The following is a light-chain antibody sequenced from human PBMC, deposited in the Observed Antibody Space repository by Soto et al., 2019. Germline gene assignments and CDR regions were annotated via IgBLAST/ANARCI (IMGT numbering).Light chain of an antibody. Sequence: QSALTQPASVSGSPGQSISISCTGTSSDVGKYKFVSWYQQHPGKAPKLIIYEGTKRPSGVSNRFSGSKSGNTASLTISGLQAEDEADYYCCSHAGSGTLVFGGGTPLTVL. V-gene: IGLV2-23*01. J-gene: IGLJ3*02. CDR3: CSHAGSGTLV. CDR2: EGT. CDR1: SSDVGKYKF.